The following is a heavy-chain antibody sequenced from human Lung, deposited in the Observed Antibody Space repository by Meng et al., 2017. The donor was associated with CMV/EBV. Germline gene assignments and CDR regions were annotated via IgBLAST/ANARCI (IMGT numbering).Heavy chain of an antibody. CDR3: ATGVADFEY. Sequence: QVVRAGAEVKHPGASVKVSCKASGYTFTRYEINWVRQGTGQGLEWMGWMNPNRGTTGYAQKFQGRVTMTRNISKSTAYMDLSSLRSEDTAVYYCATGVADFEYWGQGTLVTVSS. J-gene: IGHJ4*02. CDR1: GYTFTRYE. D-gene: IGHD6-19*01. V-gene: IGHV1-8*01. CDR2: MNPNRGTT.